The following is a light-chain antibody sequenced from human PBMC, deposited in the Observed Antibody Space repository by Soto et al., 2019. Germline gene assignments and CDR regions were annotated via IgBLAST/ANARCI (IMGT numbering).Light chain of an antibody. Sequence: SVLTQPPSASGTPGQRVTISCSGSSSNIASNTVNWYQQLPGTAPKVLMYTDNQRPSGVPDRFSGSKSGTSASLAISGLQSEDEADYYCAVWDDSLNGVVFGGGTKVTVL. V-gene: IGLV1-44*01. CDR2: TDN. J-gene: IGLJ2*01. CDR3: AVWDDSLNGVV. CDR1: SSNIASNT.